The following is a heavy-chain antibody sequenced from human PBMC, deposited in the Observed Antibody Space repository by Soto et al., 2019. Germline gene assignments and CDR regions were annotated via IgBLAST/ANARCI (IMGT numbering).Heavy chain of an antibody. CDR2: ISAYNGNT. D-gene: IGHD2-8*01. Sequence: VSVKGSWKASGYTYTSYVISWVRQTPGQGLEWMGWISAYNGNTNYAQKLQGRVTMTTDTSTSTAYMELRSLRSDDTAVYFCARQYCTNGVCYGFAYWGQGTLVLVSS. CDR3: ARQYCTNGVCYGFAY. J-gene: IGHJ4*02. V-gene: IGHV1-18*04. CDR1: GYTYTSYV.